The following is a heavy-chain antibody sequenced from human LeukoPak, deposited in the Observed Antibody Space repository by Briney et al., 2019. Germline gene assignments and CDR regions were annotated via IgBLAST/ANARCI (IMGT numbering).Heavy chain of an antibody. J-gene: IGHJ4*02. CDR1: GFSFSSAA. Sequence: GGSLRLSCAASGFSFSSAAMTWVRQAPGKGLEWVSYISSGGNYRYYADSVKGRFTISRDNARNSLYLQMNSLRAEDTAVYYCARGRNAYTFDNWGQGTLVTVSS. V-gene: IGHV3-21*05. CDR2: ISSGGNYR. CDR3: ARGRNAYTFDN. D-gene: IGHD5-24*01.